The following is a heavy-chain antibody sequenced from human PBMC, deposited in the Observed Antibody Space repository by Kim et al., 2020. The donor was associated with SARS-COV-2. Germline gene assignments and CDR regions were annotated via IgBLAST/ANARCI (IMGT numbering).Heavy chain of an antibody. CDR1: GGTFSSYA. CDR3: AREASAGFGELLWGHLRY. V-gene: IGHV1-69*13. J-gene: IGHJ4*02. D-gene: IGHD3-10*01. Sequence: SVKVSCKASGGTFSSYAISWVRQAPGQGLEWMGGIIPIFGTANYAQKFQGRVTITADESTSTAYMELSSLRSEDTAVYYCAREASAGFGELLWGHLRYWGQGTLVTVSS. CDR2: IIPIFGTA.